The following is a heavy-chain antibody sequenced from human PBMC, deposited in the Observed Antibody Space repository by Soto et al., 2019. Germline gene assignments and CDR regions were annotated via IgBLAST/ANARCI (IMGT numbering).Heavy chain of an antibody. D-gene: IGHD5-18*01. CDR3: ARGYGRNFDF. CDR1: GGSISSGGYY. V-gene: IGHV4-31*03. J-gene: IGHJ4*02. Sequence: SETLSLTCTVSGGSISSGGYYWSWIRQHPGKGLEWIGYTYHSGSTNYNPSLKSRVTISVDTSKNQFSLKLSSVTAADTAVYYCARGYGRNFDFWGQGTLVTVSS. CDR2: TYHSGST.